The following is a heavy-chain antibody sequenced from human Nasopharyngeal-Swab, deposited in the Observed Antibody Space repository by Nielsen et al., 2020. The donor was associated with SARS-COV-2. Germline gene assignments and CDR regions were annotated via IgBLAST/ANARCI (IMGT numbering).Heavy chain of an antibody. CDR2: FRSKGNNYAT. Sequence: LSLTCAASGFTFSDSAIHWVRQPSGKGLGWVGRFRSKGNNYATAYSASVKGRFIIFRDDPTNTAYLQMNSLKTEDTAMYYCTRCGGGCYSGRDYWGQGTLVTVSS. V-gene: IGHV3-73*01. CDR3: TRCGGGCYSGRDY. D-gene: IGHD2-15*01. CDR1: GFTFSDSA. J-gene: IGHJ4*02.